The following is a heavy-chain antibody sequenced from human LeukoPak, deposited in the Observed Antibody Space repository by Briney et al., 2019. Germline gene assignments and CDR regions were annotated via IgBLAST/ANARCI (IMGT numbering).Heavy chain of an antibody. Sequence: GGSLRLSCAASGFTFSTYWMSWVRQAPGKGLEWVANIKYDESEKYYVDSVKGRFTISRDNAKNSLYLQMNSLRVEDTAVYYCARDRDAVLRYFDWLRHRYGMDVWGQGTTVTVSS. J-gene: IGHJ6*02. D-gene: IGHD3-9*01. CDR1: GFTFSTYW. CDR2: IKYDESEK. V-gene: IGHV3-7*01. CDR3: ARDRDAVLRYFDWLRHRYGMDV.